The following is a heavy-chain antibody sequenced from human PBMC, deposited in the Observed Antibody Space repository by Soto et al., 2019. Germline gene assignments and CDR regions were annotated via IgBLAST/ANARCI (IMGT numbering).Heavy chain of an antibody. V-gene: IGHV3-23*01. CDR3: AKTDSSGYSWYFDY. J-gene: IGHJ4*02. CDR1: GFTFSSYA. Sequence: LRLSCAASGFTFSSYAMSWVRQAPGKGLEWVSAISGSGGSTYYADSVKGRFTISRDNSKNTLYLQMNSLRAEDTAVYYCAKTDSSGYSWYFDYWGQGTLVTVSS. CDR2: ISGSGGST. D-gene: IGHD3-22*01.